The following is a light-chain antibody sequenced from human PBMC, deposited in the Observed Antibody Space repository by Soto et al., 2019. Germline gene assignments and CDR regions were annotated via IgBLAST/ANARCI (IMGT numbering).Light chain of an antibody. V-gene: IGLV2-11*01. CDR1: SSDVGGYNY. CDR3: CSYAGGSSLI. J-gene: IGLJ2*01. CDR2: DVT. Sequence: QSALTQPRSVSGSPGQSVTISCTGTSSDVGGYNYVTWYQQHPVKAPKLMIYDVTKRPSGVPDRFSGSKSGNTASLTISGVQAEDEADYYCCSYAGGSSLIFGGGTKLTVL.